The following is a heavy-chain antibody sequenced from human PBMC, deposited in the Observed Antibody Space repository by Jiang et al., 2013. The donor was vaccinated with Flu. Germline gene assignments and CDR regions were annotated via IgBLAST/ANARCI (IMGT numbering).Heavy chain of an antibody. D-gene: IGHD5-24*01. Sequence: GSTNYNPSLQSRVTISADTSNNRFSLHVASVTAADTATYFCARGWNGYNYYFDYWGQGTPGHRLL. CDR3: ARGWNGYNYYFDY. CDR2: GST. V-gene: IGHV4-59*09. J-gene: IGHJ4*02.